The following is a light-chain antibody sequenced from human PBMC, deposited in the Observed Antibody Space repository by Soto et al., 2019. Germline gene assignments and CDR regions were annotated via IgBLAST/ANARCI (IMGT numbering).Light chain of an antibody. J-gene: IGKJ3*01. CDR1: QSISSW. Sequence: DIQMTQSPSTLSASVGDRVTITCRASQSISSWLAWYQQKPGKAPKLLIYDASGLESGVPSRFSGSGSGTEFTLTISSLQPDDFATYYCQQYNSYWVTFGPGTKVDIK. V-gene: IGKV1-5*01. CDR2: DAS. CDR3: QQYNSYWVT.